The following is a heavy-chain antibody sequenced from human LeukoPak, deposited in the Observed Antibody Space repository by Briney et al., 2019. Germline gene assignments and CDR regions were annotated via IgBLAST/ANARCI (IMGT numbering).Heavy chain of an antibody. CDR2: ISWNSGSI. CDR1: GFTFDDYA. J-gene: IGHJ4*02. CDR3: ARDFEFGSAAGTPN. V-gene: IGHV3-9*01. Sequence: GGSLRLSCAASGFTFDDYAMHWVRQAPGKGLEWVSGISWNSGSIGYADSVKGRFTISRDNAKNSLYLQMNSLRAEDTAVYYCARDFEFGSAAGTPNWGQGTLVTVSS. D-gene: IGHD6-13*01.